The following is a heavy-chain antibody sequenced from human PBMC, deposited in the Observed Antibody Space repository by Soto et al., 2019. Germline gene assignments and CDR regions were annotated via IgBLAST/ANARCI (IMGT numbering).Heavy chain of an antibody. J-gene: IGHJ4*02. CDR2: IYYSGST. D-gene: IGHD3-10*01. CDR3: ARLNRDPAIDY. V-gene: IGHV4-39*01. CDR1: GGSISSSSYY. Sequence: PSETLSLTCTVFGGSISSSSYYWGWIRQPPGKGLEWIGSIYYSGSTYYNPSLKSRVAISVGTSKNQFSLKLSSVTAADTAVYYCARLNRDPAIDYWGQGTLVTVSS.